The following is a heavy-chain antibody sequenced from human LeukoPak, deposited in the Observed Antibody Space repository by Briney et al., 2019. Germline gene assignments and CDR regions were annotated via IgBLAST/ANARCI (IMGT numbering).Heavy chain of an antibody. J-gene: IGHJ3*02. CDR1: GGSISTNNW. Sequence: SETLSLTCAVSGGSISTNNWWTWVRQPPGQGLEWIGEIHHSGSTDYNPSLKSRVTISPDKSKNQFSLTLTSVTAADTAVYFCARAPLSGTYYTDAFDIWGQGTMVTVSS. D-gene: IGHD1-26*01. CDR3: ARAPLSGTYYTDAFDI. CDR2: IHHSGST. V-gene: IGHV4-4*02.